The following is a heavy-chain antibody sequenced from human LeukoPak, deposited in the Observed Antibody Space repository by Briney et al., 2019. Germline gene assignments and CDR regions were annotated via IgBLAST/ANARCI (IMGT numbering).Heavy chain of an antibody. CDR3: ARGPVERYYYDSSGYYPDY. CDR1: GGSISSSSYY. J-gene: IGHJ4*02. D-gene: IGHD3-22*01. CDR2: IYYSGST. Sequence: SETLSLTCTVSGGSISSSSYYWGWIRQPPGTGLEWIGSIYYSGSTYYNPSLKSRVTISVDTSKNQFSLKLSSVTAADTAVYYCARGPVERYYYDSSGYYPDYWGQGTLVTVSS. V-gene: IGHV4-39*01.